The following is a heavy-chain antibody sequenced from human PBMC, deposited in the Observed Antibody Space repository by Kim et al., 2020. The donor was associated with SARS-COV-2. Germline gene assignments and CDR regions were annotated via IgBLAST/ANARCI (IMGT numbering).Heavy chain of an antibody. V-gene: IGHV7-4-1*02. CDR3: ATSNSSSWYYYYGMDV. Sequence: ASVKVSCKASGYTFTSYAMNWVRQAPGQGLEWMGWINTNTGNPTYAQGFTGRFVFSLDTSVSTAYLQISSLKAEDTAVYYCATSNSSSWYYYYGMDVWGQGTTVTVSS. CDR1: GYTFTSYA. D-gene: IGHD6-13*01. CDR2: INTNTGNP. J-gene: IGHJ6*02.